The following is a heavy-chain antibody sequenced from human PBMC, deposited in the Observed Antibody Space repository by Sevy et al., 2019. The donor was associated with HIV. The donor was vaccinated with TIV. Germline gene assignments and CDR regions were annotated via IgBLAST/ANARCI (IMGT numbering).Heavy chain of an antibody. J-gene: IGHJ4*02. CDR1: GLTLSSYA. CDR2: IWLTGAT. V-gene: IGHV3-23*01. D-gene: IGHD3-3*01. Sequence: GGSLRLSCADSGLTLSSYAMNWVRQAPGKGLEWVSVIWLTGATYYADSVKGRFTISRDNSKNTVYLDMNSLRAEDTAVYYCARGKHVSDYYGSFDYWGQGTLVTVSS. CDR3: ARGKHVSDYYGSFDY.